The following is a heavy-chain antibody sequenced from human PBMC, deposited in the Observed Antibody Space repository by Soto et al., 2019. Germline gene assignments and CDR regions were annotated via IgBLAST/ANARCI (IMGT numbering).Heavy chain of an antibody. D-gene: IGHD3-16*02. Sequence: GGSLRLSCAASGFTFSSYGMHWVRQAPGKGLEWVAVIWYDGSNKYYADSVKGRFTISRDNSKNTLYLQMNSLRAEDTAVYYCARDTARGLHLGELSYWGQGTLVTVSS. V-gene: IGHV3-33*01. CDR2: IWYDGSNK. J-gene: IGHJ4*02. CDR3: ARDTARGLHLGELSY. CDR1: GFTFSSYG.